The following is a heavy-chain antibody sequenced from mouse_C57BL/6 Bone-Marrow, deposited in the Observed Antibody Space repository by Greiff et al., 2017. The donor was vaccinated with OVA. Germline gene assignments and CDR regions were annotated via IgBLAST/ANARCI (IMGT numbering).Heavy chain of an antibody. CDR2: IYPGNSDT. Sequence: EVQLQQSGTVLARPGASVKMSCKPSGYTFTSYWMHWVKQRPGQGLEWIGAIYPGNSDTSYNQKFKGKAKLTAVTSASTAYMELSSLTNEDSAVYYCTRTGTFAYWGQGTLVTVSA. CDR3: TRTGTFAY. CDR1: GYTFTSYW. D-gene: IGHD4-1*01. V-gene: IGHV1-5*01. J-gene: IGHJ3*01.